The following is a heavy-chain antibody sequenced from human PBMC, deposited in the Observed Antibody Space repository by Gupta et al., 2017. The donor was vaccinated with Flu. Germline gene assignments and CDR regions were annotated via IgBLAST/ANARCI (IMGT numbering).Heavy chain of an antibody. CDR1: GGSISSYY. Sequence: QVQLQESGPGLVKPSETLSLTCTVSGGSISSYYWSWIRQPPGKGLEWIGYIYYSGSTNYNPSLKSRVTISVDTSKNQFSLKLSCVKAADTAVYYCARSFDYDDSSGYYYLWGQGTLVTVSS. D-gene: IGHD3-22*01. J-gene: IGHJ4*02. CDR3: ARSFDYDDSSGYYYL. V-gene: IGHV4-59*01. CDR2: IYYSGST.